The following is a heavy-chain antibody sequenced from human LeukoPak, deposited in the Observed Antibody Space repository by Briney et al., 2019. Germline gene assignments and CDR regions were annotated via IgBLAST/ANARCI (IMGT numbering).Heavy chain of an antibody. Sequence: PGGSLRLSCAASGFTSRFSFSSYDMNWVRQAPGKGLEWISFISSESSFIYYADSVKGRFTISRDNAKSSLYLQMSSLRAEDTAVYYCAKDAYGVAQNTFDSWGQGNLVTVSS. CDR1: GFTSRFSFSSYD. CDR3: AKDAYGVAQNTFDS. V-gene: IGHV3-21*01. J-gene: IGHJ5*01. CDR2: ISSESSFI. D-gene: IGHD3-16*01.